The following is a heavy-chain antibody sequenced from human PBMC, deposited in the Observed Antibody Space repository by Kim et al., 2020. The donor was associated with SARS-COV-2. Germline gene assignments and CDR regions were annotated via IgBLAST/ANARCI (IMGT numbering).Heavy chain of an antibody. V-gene: IGHV1-69*13. CDR3: ARTTGDTAMVSATYYYYYGMDV. CDR1: GGTFSSYA. J-gene: IGHJ6*02. D-gene: IGHD5-18*01. Sequence: SVKVSCKASGGTFSSYAISWVRQAPGQGLEWMGGIIPIFGTANYAQKFQGRVTITADESTNTAYMELSSLRSEDTAVYYCARTTGDTAMVSATYYYYYGMDVWGQGTTVTVSS. CDR2: IIPIFGTA.